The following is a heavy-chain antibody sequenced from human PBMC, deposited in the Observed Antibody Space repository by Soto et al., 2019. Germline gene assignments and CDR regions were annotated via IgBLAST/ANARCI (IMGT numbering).Heavy chain of an antibody. CDR3: ARVEDYYDSSVYAFDI. V-gene: IGHV1-8*01. CDR2: MNPNSGNT. D-gene: IGHD3-22*01. Sequence: ASVKVSCKASGYTFTSYDINWVRQATGQGLEWMGWMNPNSGNTGYAQKFQGRVTTTRNTSISTAYMELSSLRSEDTAVYYCARVEDYYDSSVYAFDIWGQGTMVTVSS. J-gene: IGHJ3*02. CDR1: GYTFTSYD.